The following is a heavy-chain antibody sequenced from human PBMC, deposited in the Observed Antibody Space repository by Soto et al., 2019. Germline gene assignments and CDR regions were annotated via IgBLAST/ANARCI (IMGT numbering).Heavy chain of an antibody. CDR2: IIPIFGTA. V-gene: IGHV1-69*13. D-gene: IGHD3-22*01. Sequence: GASVKVSCKASGGTFSSYAISWVRQAPGQGLEWMGGIIPIFGTANYAQKFQGRVTITADESTSTAYMELSSLRSEDTAVYYCARVLSPDDSSGQAFGYWGQGTLVTVSS. CDR1: GGTFSSYA. J-gene: IGHJ4*02. CDR3: ARVLSPDDSSGQAFGY.